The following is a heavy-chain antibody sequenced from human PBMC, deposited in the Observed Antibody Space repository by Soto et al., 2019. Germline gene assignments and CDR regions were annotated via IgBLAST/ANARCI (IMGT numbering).Heavy chain of an antibody. CDR2: IEDGGRT. D-gene: IGHD3-10*01. CDR1: GDSMRNYY. CDR3: ARGRFGAYVDF. Sequence: QVQLQESGPGLVKPSETLSLTCTVSGDSMRNYYWSWIRQSPGKGLEWMAYIEDGGRTEVKPSLQSRVIIASDTSKNQFSLTLNSVTAADTAIYYCARGRFGAYVDFWGQGTLVAVSS. J-gene: IGHJ4*02. V-gene: IGHV4-59*01.